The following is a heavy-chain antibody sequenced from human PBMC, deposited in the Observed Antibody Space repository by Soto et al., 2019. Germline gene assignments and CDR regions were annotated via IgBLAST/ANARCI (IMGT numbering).Heavy chain of an antibody. V-gene: IGHV3-13*05. CDR3: ARAYLGRLPRRADYYYAMDV. CDR1: GFSFRDYD. CDR2: LGAARDP. J-gene: IGHJ6*02. Sequence: EVQLVESGGGSVQPGESLRLSCAASGFSFRDYDMHWVRQRKGKGLEWVSALGAARDPYYVGSVKGRFSVSRDNAQNSLFLQMNNLSVDDTAVYFCARAYLGRLPRRADYYYAMDVWGRGTTVTLSS. D-gene: IGHD1-26*01.